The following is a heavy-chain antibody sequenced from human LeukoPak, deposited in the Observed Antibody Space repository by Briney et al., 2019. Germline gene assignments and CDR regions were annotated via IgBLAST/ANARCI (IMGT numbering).Heavy chain of an antibody. J-gene: IGHJ4*02. CDR1: GFTLSSYG. Sequence: GGSLRLSCAASGFTLSSYGMSWVRQAPGKGLEWVSAISGRGVRTYYADSVKGRFTISSDNSKNTPYLQMNSLRGEDTAVYYCAKDRLDYGGNSGLGYWGQGTLVTVSS. D-gene: IGHD4-23*01. CDR3: AKDRLDYGGNSGLGY. CDR2: ISGRGVRT. V-gene: IGHV3-23*01.